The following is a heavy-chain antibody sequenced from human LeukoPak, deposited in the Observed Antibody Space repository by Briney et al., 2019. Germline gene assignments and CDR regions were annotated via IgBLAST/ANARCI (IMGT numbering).Heavy chain of an antibody. CDR2: IKDDGGEK. CDR1: GFTFTSYW. J-gene: IGHJ4*02. V-gene: IGHV3-7*01. CDR3: GRDPYYDSLDY. Sequence: GGSLRLSCAASGFTFTSYWMSWVRQAPGKGLEWVANIKDDGGEKYYVDSVKGRFTISRDNTKNLLYLQMNSLRAEDTAVYYCGRDPYYDSLDYWGQGTLVTVSS. D-gene: IGHD3-22*01.